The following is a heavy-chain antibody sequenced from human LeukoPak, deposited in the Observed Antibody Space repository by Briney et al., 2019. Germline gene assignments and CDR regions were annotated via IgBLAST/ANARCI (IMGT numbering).Heavy chain of an antibody. D-gene: IGHD3-3*01. CDR2: ISSSSSYI. CDR1: GFTFSSYS. CDR3: ARAKRITIFGVVISSRDYYYMDV. J-gene: IGHJ6*03. Sequence: GGSLRLSCAASGFTFSSYSMNWVRQAPGKGLEWVSSISSSSSYIYYADSVKGRFTISRDNAKNSLYLQMNSLRAEDTAVYYCARAKRITIFGVVISSRDYYYMDVWGKGTTVTVSS. V-gene: IGHV3-21*01.